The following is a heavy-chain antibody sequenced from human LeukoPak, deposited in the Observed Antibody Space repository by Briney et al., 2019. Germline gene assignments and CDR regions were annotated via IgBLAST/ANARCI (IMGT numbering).Heavy chain of an antibody. CDR1: GGSISSYY. Sequence: SETLSLTCTVSGGSISSYYWSWIRQPPGKGLEWIGYIYYSGSTNYNPSLKSRVTISVDTSKNQFSLKLSSVTAADTAVYYCASLTSSSARSPHYYYYYYMDAWGKGTTVTVSS. D-gene: IGHD6-6*01. V-gene: IGHV4-59*08. CDR2: IYYSGST. CDR3: ASLTSSSARSPHYYYYYYMDA. J-gene: IGHJ6*03.